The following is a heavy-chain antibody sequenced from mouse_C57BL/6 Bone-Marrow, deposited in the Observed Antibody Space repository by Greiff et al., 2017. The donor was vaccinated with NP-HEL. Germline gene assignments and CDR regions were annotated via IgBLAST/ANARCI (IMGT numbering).Heavy chain of an antibody. CDR3: ATFYYGNYAWFAY. CDR1: GFSLTSYG. V-gene: IGHV2-6*01. D-gene: IGHD2-1*01. J-gene: IGHJ3*01. Sequence: VQLVESGPGLVAPSQSLSITCTVSGFSLTSYGVDWVRQSPGKGLEWLGVIWGVGSTNYNSALKSRLSISKDNSKSQVFLKMNSLQTYDTARYYCATFYYGNYAWFAYWGQGTLVTVSA. CDR2: IWGVGST.